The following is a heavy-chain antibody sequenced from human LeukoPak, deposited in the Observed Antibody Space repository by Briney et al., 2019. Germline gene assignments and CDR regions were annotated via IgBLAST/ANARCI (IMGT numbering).Heavy chain of an antibody. V-gene: IGHV3-23*01. CDR1: GFTFSRFA. D-gene: IGHD3-22*01. CDR2: ISGNGL. J-gene: IGHJ4*02. CDR3: AKDANYLDSSGYFIPFDC. Sequence: GGSLRLSCSASGFTFSRFAMTWVRHLPGKGLEWVSTISGNGLQTFSVSSDNSKNIVYLQIDSLRADDSALYSCAKDANYLDSSGYFIPFDCWGQGTLVTVAS.